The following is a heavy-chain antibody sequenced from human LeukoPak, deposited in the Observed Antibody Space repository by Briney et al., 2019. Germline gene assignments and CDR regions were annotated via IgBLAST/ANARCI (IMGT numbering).Heavy chain of an antibody. V-gene: IGHV3-20*01. CDR3: ARDSGRGYGSGSYN. Sequence: GGSLRLSCAASGFTFDDYGMSWVRQAPGKGLEWVSGINWNGGSTGYADSVKGRFTISRDNAKNSLYLQMNSLRAEDTALYHCARDSGRGYGSGSYNWGQGTLVTVSS. CDR2: INWNGGST. CDR1: GFTFDDYG. D-gene: IGHD3-10*01. J-gene: IGHJ4*02.